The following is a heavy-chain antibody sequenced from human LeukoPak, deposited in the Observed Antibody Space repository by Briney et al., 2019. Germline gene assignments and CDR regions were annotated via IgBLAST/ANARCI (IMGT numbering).Heavy chain of an antibody. D-gene: IGHD6-19*01. V-gene: IGHV4-59*12. Sequence: SETLSLTCTVSGGSISSYYWSWIRQPPGKGLEWIGYIYYSGSTNYNPSLKSRVTISVDTSKNQFSLKLSSVTAADTAVYYRARDRGIAVAGDAFDIWGQGTMVTVSS. CDR2: IYYSGST. CDR1: GGSISSYY. J-gene: IGHJ3*02. CDR3: ARDRGIAVAGDAFDI.